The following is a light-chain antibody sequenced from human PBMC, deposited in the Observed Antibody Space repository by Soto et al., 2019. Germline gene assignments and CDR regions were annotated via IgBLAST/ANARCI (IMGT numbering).Light chain of an antibody. J-gene: IGKJ4*01. CDR3: RQYGSSPLT. CDR2: GAS. CDR1: QSVTSNF. Sequence: EIVLTQSPGTLSLSPWERATLSCRASQSVTSNFLAWYQEKPGQAPRLLIYGASSRATGIPDRFSGSGSGTDFTLTINRLEPEDFAVYYCRQYGSSPLTFGGGTKVDIK. V-gene: IGKV3-20*01.